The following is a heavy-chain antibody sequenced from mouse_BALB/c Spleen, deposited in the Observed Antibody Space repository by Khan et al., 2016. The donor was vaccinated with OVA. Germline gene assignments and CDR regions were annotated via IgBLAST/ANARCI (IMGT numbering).Heavy chain of an antibody. CDR3: ARSIMAN. CDR2: ISYSGST. CDR1: GYSITSDCA. V-gene: IGHV3-2*02. J-gene: IGHJ2*01. Sequence: EVQLVESGPGLVKPSQSLSLTCTVTGYSITSDCAWNWIRQFPGNKLEWMGYISYSGSTSYNPSLKSRISITRDTSKNQFFLQLNSVTTEDTATYYCARSIMANWGQGTTLTVSS.